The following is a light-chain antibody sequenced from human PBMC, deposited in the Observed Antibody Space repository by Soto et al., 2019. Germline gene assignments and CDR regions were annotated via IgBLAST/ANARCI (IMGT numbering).Light chain of an antibody. J-gene: IGKJ5*01. Sequence: EIVMTQSPGTLSVSPGERATLSCRASQSVGTNLAWDQQKPGQAPRLLIYGASTRATDIPARFSASGSGKEFPLAISSLQSEDFVVYYCQQYDNWPHPITFGQGKRLEIK. V-gene: IGKV3-15*01. CDR2: GAS. CDR1: QSVGTN. CDR3: QQYDNWPHPIT.